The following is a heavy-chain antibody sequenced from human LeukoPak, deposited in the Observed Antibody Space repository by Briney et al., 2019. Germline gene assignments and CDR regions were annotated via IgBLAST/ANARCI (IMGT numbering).Heavy chain of an antibody. J-gene: IGHJ4*02. CDR3: AKASGEYSGYGGAFDY. V-gene: IGHV3-30*02. Sequence: PGGSLRLSCAASGFTFSSYGMHWVRQAPGKGLEWVAFIRYDGSNKYYADSVKGRFTISRDNSKNTLYLQMNSLRAEDTAVYYCAKASGEYSGYGGAFDYWGQGTLVTVSS. D-gene: IGHD5-12*01. CDR1: GFTFSSYG. CDR2: IRYDGSNK.